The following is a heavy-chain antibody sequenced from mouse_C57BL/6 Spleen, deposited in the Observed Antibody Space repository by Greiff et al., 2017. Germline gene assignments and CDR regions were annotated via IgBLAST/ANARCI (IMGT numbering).Heavy chain of an antibody. Sequence: VKLQQPGAELVKPGASVKLSCKASGYTFTSYWMHWVKQRPGRGLEWIGRIDPNSGGTKYNEKFKSKATLTVDKPSSTAYMQLSSLTSEDSAVYYCARYLCITTVVEVDYFDYWGQGTTLTVSS. CDR3: ARYLCITTVVEVDYFDY. CDR2: IDPNSGGT. J-gene: IGHJ2*01. CDR1: GYTFTSYW. D-gene: IGHD1-1*01. V-gene: IGHV1-72*01.